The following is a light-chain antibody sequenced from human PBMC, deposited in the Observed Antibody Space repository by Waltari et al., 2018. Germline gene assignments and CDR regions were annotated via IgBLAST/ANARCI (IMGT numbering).Light chain of an antibody. V-gene: IGKV2-28*01. J-gene: IGKJ2*01. CDR3: QQSYSTPLYT. CDR1: QSLLHRNGYNS. Sequence: DIVMTKSPLYLPVTPGEPASTSCRSSQSLLHRNGYNSLEWYLQKPGQSPQLLIYMGSNRASGVPSRFSGSGSGTDFTLTISSLQPEDFATYYCQQSYSTPLYTFGQGTKLEIK. CDR2: MGS.